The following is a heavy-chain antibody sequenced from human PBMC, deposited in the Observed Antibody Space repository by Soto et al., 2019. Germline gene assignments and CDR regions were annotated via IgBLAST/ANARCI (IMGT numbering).Heavy chain of an antibody. CDR1: GDTLDKHN. V-gene: IGHV1-18*01. CDR3: ARVLESGGGGGGYFDP. CDR2: INVHNGYT. D-gene: IGHD1-26*01. Sequence: QVHLVQSGPEVKKPGASVKVSCKASGDTLDKHNVAWVRQAPGQGLEWMGWINVHNGYTNFAQKFQGRLSTTTDTTTKAVSLELLSPTSDGTAIYSGARVLESGGGGGGYFDPWGPGTLVTVSS. J-gene: IGHJ5*02.